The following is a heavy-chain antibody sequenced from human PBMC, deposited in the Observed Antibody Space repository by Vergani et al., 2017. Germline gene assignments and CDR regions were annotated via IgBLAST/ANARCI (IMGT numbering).Heavy chain of an antibody. V-gene: IGHV4-61*02. Sequence: QVQLHESGPGLVKLSQTLSLTCTVSGGSITSGSFYWSWIRQPAGKGLEWIGRIHSSWTTNYNPSLKSRVTLSVDTAKNQLSLRMTSVPAADTAVYYCARDAWTSELRGVYWFDTWGQGTLVSVSS. J-gene: IGHJ5*02. D-gene: IGHD3-10*01. CDR3: ARDAWTSELRGVYWFDT. CDR2: IHSSWTT. CDR1: GGSITSGSFY.